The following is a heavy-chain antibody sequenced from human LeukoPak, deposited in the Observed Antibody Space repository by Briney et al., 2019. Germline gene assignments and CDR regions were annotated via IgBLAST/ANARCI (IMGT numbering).Heavy chain of an antibody. D-gene: IGHD2-2*01. CDR2: ISTYNGNT. CDR1: GNSLPTYG. CDR3: ARPAKGAYYYYMDV. Sequence: ASVKVSCKASGNSLPTYGITWVRQAPGQGLEWMGWISTYNGNTQYGQNFQGRVSMTRDTSTNTAYLELRGLRSNDTAVYFCARPAKGAYYYYMDVWGKGTTVTVSS. V-gene: IGHV1-18*01. J-gene: IGHJ6*03.